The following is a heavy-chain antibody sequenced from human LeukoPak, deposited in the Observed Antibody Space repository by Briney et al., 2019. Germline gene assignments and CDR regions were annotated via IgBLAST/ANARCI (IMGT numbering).Heavy chain of an antibody. J-gene: IGHJ5*02. CDR1: GFTFSSYG. Sequence: GGSLRLSCAASGFTFSSYGMHWVRQAPGKGLEWVANIKQDGIEKNYVDSVKGRFTISRDNAKNSLYLQMNSLRADDTAVYYCARGAAIVVVPAAKDNWFDPWGQGTLVTVSS. CDR3: ARGAAIVVVPAAKDNWFDP. V-gene: IGHV3-7*03. CDR2: IKQDGIEK. D-gene: IGHD2-2*01.